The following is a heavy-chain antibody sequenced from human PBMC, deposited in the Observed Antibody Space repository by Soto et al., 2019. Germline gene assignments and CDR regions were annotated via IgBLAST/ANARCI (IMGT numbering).Heavy chain of an antibody. Sequence: QVQMVESGGAVVSPGRPLRLPCAASGFSLSTYGMNWVRQAPARGRGGMAVISNDGSNKYYADSVKGRFTISRDNSKDTLFLQMNSLRGEDTAVYYCAKVVRADSTSSNFYYYSGMDVWGQGTTVTVSS. CDR2: ISNDGSNK. CDR3: AKVVRADSTSSNFYYYSGMDV. CDR1: GFSLSTYG. J-gene: IGHJ6*02. V-gene: IGHV3-30*18. D-gene: IGHD6-6*01.